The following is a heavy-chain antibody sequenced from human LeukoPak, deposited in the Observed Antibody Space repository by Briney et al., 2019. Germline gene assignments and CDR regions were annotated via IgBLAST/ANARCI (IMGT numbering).Heavy chain of an antibody. D-gene: IGHD3-10*01. J-gene: IGHJ4*02. V-gene: IGHV4-31*03. CDR3: ARHSSIGVTRWYYFDY. Sequence: PSETLSLTCTVSGGSISSGGYYWSWIRQHPGKGPEWIGYIYYSGSTYYNPSLKSRVTISVDTSKNQFSLKLSSVTAADTAVYYCARHSSIGVTRWYYFDYWGQGILVTVSS. CDR2: IYYSGST. CDR1: GGSISSGGYY.